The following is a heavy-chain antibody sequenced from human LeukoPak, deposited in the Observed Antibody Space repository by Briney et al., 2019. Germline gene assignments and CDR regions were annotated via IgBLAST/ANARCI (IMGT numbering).Heavy chain of an antibody. CDR3: AKAPSRESWYYFDY. CDR2: ISYDGSNK. Sequence: GESLRLSCAASGFTFSSYDMHWVRQAPGKGLEWVAVISYDGSNKYYADSVKGRVTISRDNSKNTLYLQMNSLRAEDTAVYYCAKAPSRESWYYFDYWGQGTLVTVSS. CDR1: GFTFSSYD. D-gene: IGHD3-10*01. V-gene: IGHV3-30*18. J-gene: IGHJ4*02.